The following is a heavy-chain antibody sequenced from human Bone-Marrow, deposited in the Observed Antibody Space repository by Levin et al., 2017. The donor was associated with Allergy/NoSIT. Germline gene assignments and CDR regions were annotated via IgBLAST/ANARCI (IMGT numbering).Heavy chain of an antibody. Sequence: ASVKVSCKASGYTFASHNIHWVRQTPGQGFEWMGIINPSGTTTNYAQKFQGRISMTRDTSTSTVYTSTSTVYMELSSLRSEDTAVYYCARGPRFSWPGGGGSLFDYWGQGTPVTVSS. D-gene: IGHD3-10*01. CDR2: INPSGTTT. CDR3: ARGPRFSWPGGGGSLFDY. J-gene: IGHJ4*02. CDR1: GYTFASHN. V-gene: IGHV1-46*01.